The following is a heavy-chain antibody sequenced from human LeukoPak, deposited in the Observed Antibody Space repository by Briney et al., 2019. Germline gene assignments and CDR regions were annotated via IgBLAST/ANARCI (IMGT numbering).Heavy chain of an antibody. D-gene: IGHD3-10*01. CDR3: ATDQRGAGLGFVYGSGSFNGLDV. Sequence: DSVKVSCKVSGYTLTELSMHWVRQAPGKGLEWMGGFDPEDGEAIYAQKFQGRVTMTEDTSTDTGYMELSSLRSEDTAVYYCATDQRGAGLGFVYGSGSFNGLDVWGQGTTVTVSS. V-gene: IGHV1-24*01. CDR1: GYTLTELS. CDR2: FDPEDGEA. J-gene: IGHJ6*02.